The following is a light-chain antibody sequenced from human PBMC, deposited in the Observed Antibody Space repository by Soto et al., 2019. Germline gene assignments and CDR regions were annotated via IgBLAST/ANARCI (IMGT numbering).Light chain of an antibody. CDR2: GAS. CDR3: QQYNTWLWT. Sequence: EVVMTQSPATLSVSPGERATLSCRASQTVNANLAWYQQKPGQAPRLLIHGASTRATGIPARFSGRGFGTEFILTTIRRQSEDFAVYYCQQYNTWLWTFGQWTKVEGK. CDR1: QTVNAN. V-gene: IGKV3-15*01. J-gene: IGKJ1*01.